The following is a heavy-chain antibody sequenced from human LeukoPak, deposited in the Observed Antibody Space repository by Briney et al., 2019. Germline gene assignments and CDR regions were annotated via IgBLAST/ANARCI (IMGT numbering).Heavy chain of an antibody. D-gene: IGHD4-17*01. CDR1: GFTFSSYS. V-gene: IGHV3-21*01. Sequence: PGGSLRLSCAASGFTFSSYSMNWVRQAPGKGLEWVSSISSSSSYIYYADSVKGRFTISRDNAKNSLYLQMNSLRAEDTAVYYCAGDLGLDYGDYPDYFDYWGQGTLVTVSS. CDR2: ISSSSSYI. CDR3: AGDLGLDYGDYPDYFDY. J-gene: IGHJ4*02.